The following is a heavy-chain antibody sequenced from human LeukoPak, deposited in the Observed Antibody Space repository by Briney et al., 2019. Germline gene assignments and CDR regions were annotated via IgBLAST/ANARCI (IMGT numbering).Heavy chain of an antibody. D-gene: IGHD2-2*01. CDR2: IYTSGST. V-gene: IGHV4-61*02. CDR1: GGSISSGSYY. CDR3: ARSHWGYCSSTSCYNYYFDY. J-gene: IGHJ4*02. Sequence: SQTLSLTCTVSGGSISSGSYYWSWIRQPAGKGLEWIGRIYTSGSTNYNPSLKSRVTISVDTYKNQFSLKLSSVTAADTAVYYCARSHWGYCSSTSCYNYYFDYWGQGTLVTVSS.